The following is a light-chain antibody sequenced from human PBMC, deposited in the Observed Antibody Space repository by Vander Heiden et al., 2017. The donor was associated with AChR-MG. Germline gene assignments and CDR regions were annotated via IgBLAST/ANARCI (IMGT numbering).Light chain of an antibody. CDR3: QQYSNWPRT. CDR2: GAS. CDR1: QSVSSN. Sequence: EIVMTQSPATLSVSPGERATLSCRASQSVSSNLAWYQHKPGQAPRLLIYGASARATGVPVRFSGVGSGTEFTLTISSLQSEDFAVYFCQQYSNWPRTFGQGTKLEIK. V-gene: IGKV3-15*01. J-gene: IGKJ2*01.